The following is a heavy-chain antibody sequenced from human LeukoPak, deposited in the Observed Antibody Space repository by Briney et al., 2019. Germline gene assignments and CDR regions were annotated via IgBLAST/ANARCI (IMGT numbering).Heavy chain of an antibody. Sequence: SETLSLTCTVSGGSISSSTYYWGWIRQPPGKGLEWIGSIYYSGSTYYNASLKSRVTISADTSKNQFSLKLSSVTAADTAVYYRASPLGGSSSWHGDAFDIWGKGKMVTVFS. CDR3: ASPLGGSSSWHGDAFDI. V-gene: IGHV4-39*01. CDR2: IYYSGST. CDR1: GGSISSSTYY. J-gene: IGHJ3*02. D-gene: IGHD6-13*01.